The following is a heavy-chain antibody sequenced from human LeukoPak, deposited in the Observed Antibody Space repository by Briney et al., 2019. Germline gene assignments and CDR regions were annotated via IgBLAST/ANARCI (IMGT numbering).Heavy chain of an antibody. D-gene: IGHD6-13*01. CDR3: ARQKAAAGTLGAFDI. Sequence: GGSLRLSCAASGFTFSSYSMNWVRQAPGKGLEWVSSISSSSSYIYYADSVKGRFTISRDNAKNSLYLQMNSLRAEDTAVYYCARQKAAAGTLGAFDIWGQGTMVTVSS. CDR1: GFTFSSYS. V-gene: IGHV3-21*01. CDR2: ISSSSSYI. J-gene: IGHJ3*02.